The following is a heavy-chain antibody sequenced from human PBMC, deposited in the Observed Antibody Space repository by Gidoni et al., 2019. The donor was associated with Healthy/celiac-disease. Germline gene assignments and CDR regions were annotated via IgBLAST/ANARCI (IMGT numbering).Heavy chain of an antibody. V-gene: IGHV3-21*01. CDR1: GFTFSSYS. CDR3: ARDRMGVVVAATLYYYYGMDV. Sequence: EVQLVDSGGGLVKPGGSLRLSCAASGFTFSSYSMNLVRQAPGKGLEWVSSISSSSSYIYYADSVKGRFTISRDNAKNSLYLQMNSLRAEDTAVYYCARDRMGVVVAATLYYYYGMDVWGQGTTVTVSS. D-gene: IGHD2-15*01. CDR2: ISSSSSYI. J-gene: IGHJ6*02.